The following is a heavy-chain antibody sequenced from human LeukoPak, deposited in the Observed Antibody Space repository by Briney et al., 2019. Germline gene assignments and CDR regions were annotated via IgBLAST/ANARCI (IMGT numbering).Heavy chain of an antibody. CDR1: GFTFSSYA. J-gene: IGHJ4*02. V-gene: IGHV3-49*04. Sequence: GGSLRLSCAASGFTFSSYAMSWVRQAPGKGLEWVGLIRTKAYRGTTEYAASVKGRFTISRDDSKSIAYLQMNSLKTEDTALYYCLRYCSGGSCSSTADYWGQGALVTVSS. D-gene: IGHD2-15*01. CDR3: LRYCSGGSCSSTADY. CDR2: IRTKAYRGTT.